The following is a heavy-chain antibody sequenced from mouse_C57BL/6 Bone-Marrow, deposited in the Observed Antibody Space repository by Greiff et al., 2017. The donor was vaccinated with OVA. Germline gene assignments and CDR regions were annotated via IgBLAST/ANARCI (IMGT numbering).Heavy chain of an antibody. CDR1: GYTFTSYW. Sequence: QVQLQQPGAELVKPGASVKLSCKASGYTFTSYWMHWVKQRPGQGLEWIGMIHPNSGSTNYNETFKSKATLTVDKSSSTAYMQLSSLTSEDSAVYYCARPYDYDRDYYAMDYWGQGTSVTVSS. J-gene: IGHJ4*01. D-gene: IGHD2-4*01. CDR2: IHPNSGST. V-gene: IGHV1-64*01. CDR3: ARPYDYDRDYYAMDY.